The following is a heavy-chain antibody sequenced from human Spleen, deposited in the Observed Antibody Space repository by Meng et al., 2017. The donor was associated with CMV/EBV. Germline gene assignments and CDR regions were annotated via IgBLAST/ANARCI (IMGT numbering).Heavy chain of an antibody. J-gene: IGHJ4*02. CDR3: ARILGGSGSYYFDY. CDR2: IDWDDDK. D-gene: IGHD1-26*01. V-gene: IGHV2-70*20. Sequence: SGPTLVKPTQTLTLTCTFSGFSLSTRGMCVSWVRQPPGKALEWLALIDWDDDKYYSTSLKTRLTISKDTSKNQVVLTMTNMDPVDTATYYCARILGGSGSYYFDYWGQGTLVTVSS. CDR1: GFSLSTRGMC.